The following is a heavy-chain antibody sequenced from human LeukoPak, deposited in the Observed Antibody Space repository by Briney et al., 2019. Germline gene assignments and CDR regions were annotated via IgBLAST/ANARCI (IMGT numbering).Heavy chain of an antibody. J-gene: IGHJ4*02. CDR1: GFTFSSYG. Sequence: GGSLRLSCAASGFTFSSYGMHWVRQAPGKGLEWVAVISYDGSNKYYADSVKGRFTISRGNSKNTLYLQMNSLRAEDTAVYYCAKDVSRSGYDSVFDYWGQGTLVTVSS. CDR3: AKDVSRSGYDSVFDY. V-gene: IGHV3-30*18. D-gene: IGHD5-12*01. CDR2: ISYDGSNK.